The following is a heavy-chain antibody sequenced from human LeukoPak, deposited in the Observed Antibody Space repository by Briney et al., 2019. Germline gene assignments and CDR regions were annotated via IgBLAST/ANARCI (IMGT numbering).Heavy chain of an antibody. D-gene: IGHD2-15*01. V-gene: IGHV4-61*02. CDR1: GGSISSGSYY. Sequence: SETLSLTCTVSGGSISSGSYYWNWIRQPAGKGLEWIGRIYTSGSTNYNPSLKSRITISVDTSKNQFSLKLSSVTAADTAVYYCARGRGVVVVAAIVYGDWFDPWGQGTLVTVSS. J-gene: IGHJ5*02. CDR3: ARGRGVVVVAAIVYGDWFDP. CDR2: IYTSGST.